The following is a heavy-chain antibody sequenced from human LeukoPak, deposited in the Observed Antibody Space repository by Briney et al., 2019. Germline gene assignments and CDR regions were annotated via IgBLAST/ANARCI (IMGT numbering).Heavy chain of an antibody. CDR2: THTSGNT. J-gene: IGHJ4*02. Sequence: PSETLSLTCIVSGDSISSGSYYWTWLRQPAGKGLEWIGRTHTSGNTNYSPSLKSRVTISRDTSKNQFSLRLTSVTAADTAVYYCVRDWNGDYFDYWGQGTLVTVSS. CDR1: GDSISSGSYY. D-gene: IGHD1-1*01. CDR3: VRDWNGDYFDY. V-gene: IGHV4-61*02.